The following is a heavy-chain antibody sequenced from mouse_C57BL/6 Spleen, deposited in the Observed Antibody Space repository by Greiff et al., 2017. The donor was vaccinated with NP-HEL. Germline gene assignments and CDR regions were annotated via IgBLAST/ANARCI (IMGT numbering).Heavy chain of an antibody. CDR1: GYTFTSYW. V-gene: IGHV1-52*01. CDR3: ARYDGNYGYFDV. Sequence: QVQLQQPGTELVKPGASVKLSCKASGYTFTSYWMHWVKQRPGQGLEWIGNIDPSDSETHYNQKFKDKATLTVDKSSSTAYMQLSSLTSEDSAVYYCARYDGNYGYFDVWGTGTTVTVSS. D-gene: IGHD2-3*01. J-gene: IGHJ1*03. CDR2: IDPSDSET.